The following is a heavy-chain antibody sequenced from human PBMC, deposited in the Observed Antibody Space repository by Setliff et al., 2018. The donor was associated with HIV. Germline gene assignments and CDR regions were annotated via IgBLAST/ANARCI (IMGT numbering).Heavy chain of an antibody. V-gene: IGHV1-69*10. Sequence: SVKVSCKASGGTFSSYAISWVRQAPGQGLEWMGGIIPILGIANYAQKFQGRVTITTDESTSTAYMELSSLRSDDTAVYYCARQLSNSLDFWGQGALVTVSS. J-gene: IGHJ4*02. CDR1: GGTFSSYA. CDR2: IIPILGIA. CDR3: ARQLSNSLDF. D-gene: IGHD7-27*01.